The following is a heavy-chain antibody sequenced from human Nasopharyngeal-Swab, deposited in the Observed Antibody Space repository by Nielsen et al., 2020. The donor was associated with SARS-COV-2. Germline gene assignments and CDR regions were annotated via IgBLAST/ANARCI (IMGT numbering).Heavy chain of an antibody. V-gene: IGHV3-21*01. CDR1: GFTFSFYT. J-gene: IGHJ4*02. D-gene: IGHD6-13*01. CDR2: ISRNSNYL. Sequence: GESLKISCAASGFTFSFYTMHWVRQAPGKVLEWVASISRNSNYLFYAESVTGRFTISRDNAKNSLFLHMSGLRAEDTAVYYCAREGEYSRVGDYWGQGTLLTVSS. CDR3: AREGEYSRVGDY.